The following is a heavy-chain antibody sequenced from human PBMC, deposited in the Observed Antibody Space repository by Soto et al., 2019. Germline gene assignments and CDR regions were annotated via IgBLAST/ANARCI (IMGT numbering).Heavy chain of an antibody. J-gene: IGHJ4*02. CDR1: GYTFTSYD. V-gene: IGHV1-24*01. CDR3: ATEPDYFDY. Sequence: GASVKVSCKASGYTFTSYDINWVRQATGQGLEWMGGFDPEDGETVYAQKFQGRVTMTEDTSTDTAYMELSSLRSEDTAVYYCATEPDYFDYWGQGTLVTVSS. CDR2: FDPEDGET.